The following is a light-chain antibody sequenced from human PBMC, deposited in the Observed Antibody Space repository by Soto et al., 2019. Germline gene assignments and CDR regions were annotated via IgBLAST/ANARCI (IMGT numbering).Light chain of an antibody. CDR3: ATWDDSLNGAVV. CDR1: SSNIGSNT. Sequence: QPVLTQPPSASGTPGQKVTISCSGSSSNIGSNTVNWYQHVPGTAPKLLMYSNAQRPSGVPDRFSGSKSGTSASLAISGLQSEDEADYYCATWDDSLNGAVVFGGGTKLTVL. J-gene: IGLJ2*01. CDR2: SNA. V-gene: IGLV1-44*01.